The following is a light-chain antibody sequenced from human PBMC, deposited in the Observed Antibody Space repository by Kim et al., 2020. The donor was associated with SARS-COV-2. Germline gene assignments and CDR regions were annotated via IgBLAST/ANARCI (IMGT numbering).Light chain of an antibody. CDR1: NIGSKS. J-gene: IGLJ3*02. V-gene: IGLV3-21*04. Sequence: SYELTQPPSVSVAPGKTARITCGGNNIGSKSVHWYQQKPGQAPVLVIYYDSDRPSGIPERFSGSNSGNTATLTISRVEAGDEADSYCQVWDRRSAHWVF. CDR2: YDS. CDR3: QVWDRRSAHWV.